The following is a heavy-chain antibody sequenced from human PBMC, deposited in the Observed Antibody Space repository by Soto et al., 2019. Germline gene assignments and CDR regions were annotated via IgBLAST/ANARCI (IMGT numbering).Heavy chain of an antibody. CDR1: GYTFTSYY. J-gene: IGHJ4*02. V-gene: IGHV1-46*01. CDR3: AILSYYYDSSGYWNY. D-gene: IGHD3-22*01. Sequence: ASVKVSCKASGYTFTSYYMHWVRQAPGQGLEWMGIINPSGGSTSYAQKFQGRVTMTRDTSTSTVYMELSSLRSEDTAVYYCAILSYYYDSSGYWNYWGQGTLVTVSS. CDR2: INPSGGST.